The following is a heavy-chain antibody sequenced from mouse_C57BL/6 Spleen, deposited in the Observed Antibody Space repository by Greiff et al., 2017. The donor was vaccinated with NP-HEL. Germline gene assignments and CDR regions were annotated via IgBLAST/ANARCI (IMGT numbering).Heavy chain of an antibody. D-gene: IGHD2-4*01. CDR1: GLTFSSYG. Sequence: EVKLVESGGDLVKPGGSLKLSCAASGLTFSSYGMSWVRQTPDKRLEWVATISSGGSYTYYPDSVKGRFTISRDNAKNTLYLQMSSLKSEDTAMYYCARQDDYGPFAYWGQGTLVTVSA. V-gene: IGHV5-6*01. J-gene: IGHJ3*01. CDR3: ARQDDYGPFAY. CDR2: ISSGGSYT.